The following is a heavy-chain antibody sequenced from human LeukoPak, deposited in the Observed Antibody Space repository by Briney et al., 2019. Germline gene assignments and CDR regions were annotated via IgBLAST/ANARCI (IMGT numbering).Heavy chain of an antibody. CDR2: INPDTGGT. D-gene: IGHD6-13*01. CDR1: GYTFTGYY. Sequence: GASVKVSCKASGYTFTGYYIHWVRQAPGQGLEWMGRINPDTGGTDYAQKFQGRITMTRDTSITTAYMELSRLTSDDTAMYYRAKVPPSITAAGNWLDPWGQGALVTVSS. V-gene: IGHV1-2*06. J-gene: IGHJ5*02. CDR3: AKVPPSITAAGNWLDP.